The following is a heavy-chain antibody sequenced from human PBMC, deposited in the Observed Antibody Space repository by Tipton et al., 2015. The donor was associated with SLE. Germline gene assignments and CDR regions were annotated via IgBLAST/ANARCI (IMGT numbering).Heavy chain of an antibody. D-gene: IGHD6-6*01. CDR2: INPTSGGT. V-gene: IGHV1-2*06. J-gene: IGHJ4*02. Sequence: QLVQSGAEVKKPGASVKISCKPSGDTFTGNYIHWVRQAPGQGLQWMGRINPTSGGTNYAPTIQGRVTMTSDTSITTAYMELSSLRSDDTAVYCCTLYGGRSSPFDYWGQGTLVTVSS. CDR3: TLYGGRSSPFDY. CDR1: GDTFTGNY.